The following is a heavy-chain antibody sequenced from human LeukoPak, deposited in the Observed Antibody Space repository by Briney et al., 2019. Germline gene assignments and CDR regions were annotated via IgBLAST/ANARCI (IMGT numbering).Heavy chain of an antibody. D-gene: IGHD2-8*01. V-gene: IGHV1-18*01. CDR3: GRNGVVAENRLYVDY. J-gene: IGHJ4*02. CDR1: GYTFTNYG. CDR2: ISAYKGDT. Sequence: ASVTVSCKTSGYTFTNYGIAWVRQAPGQGLEWMGWISAYKGDTKYAQKFQGRLTMAIDTSTGIVHMELRDLISDDTAVYYCGRNGVVAENRLYVDYWGQGTLVTVSS.